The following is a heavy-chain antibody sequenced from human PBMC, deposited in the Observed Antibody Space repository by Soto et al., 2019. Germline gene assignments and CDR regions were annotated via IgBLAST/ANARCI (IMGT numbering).Heavy chain of an antibody. CDR1: GGPFCSYA. V-gene: IGHV1-69*13. D-gene: IGHD3-9*01. Sequence: ASVKVSCEASGGPFCSYALSWLRRGRGQGVEWLGGMIPIFGTANYAQKFQGRGTITADESTSTAYMELSSLRSEETAVYYCARDGGRTYYDILTGYSAPLGYHYYAMDVWGQGTTVTVSS. J-gene: IGHJ6*02. CDR3: ARDGGRTYYDILTGYSAPLGYHYYAMDV. CDR2: MIPIFGTA.